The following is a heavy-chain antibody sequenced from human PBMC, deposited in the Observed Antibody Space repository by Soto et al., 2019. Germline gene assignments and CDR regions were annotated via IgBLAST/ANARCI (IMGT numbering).Heavy chain of an antibody. J-gene: IGHJ6*04. Sequence: GASVKVSCKASGFTFTSSAMQWVRQARGQRLEWIGWIVVGSGNTNYAQKFQERVTITRDMSTSIAYMELSSLRVEDTAVYYCARDDVLCDGGRCYGIPLDVWGKGTTVTVSS. V-gene: IGHV1-58*02. CDR3: ARDDVLCDGGRCYGIPLDV. CDR2: IVVGSGNT. CDR1: GFTFTSSA. D-gene: IGHD2-15*01.